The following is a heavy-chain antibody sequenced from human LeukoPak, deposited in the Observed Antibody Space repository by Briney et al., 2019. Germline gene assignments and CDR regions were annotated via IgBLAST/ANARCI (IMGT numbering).Heavy chain of an antibody. CDR1: GFTFDAYA. V-gene: IGHV3-9*01. CDR3: AKDRSGSYFDAFDI. J-gene: IGHJ3*02. D-gene: IGHD1-26*01. CDR2: ISWNSGTI. Sequence: GGSLRLSCAASGFTFDAYAIHWVRQAPGKGLEGGSGISWNSGTIGYADSVKGRSTISRDNAKNSLYLQMNSLRAEDTALYYCAKDRSGSYFDAFDIWGQGTMVSVSS.